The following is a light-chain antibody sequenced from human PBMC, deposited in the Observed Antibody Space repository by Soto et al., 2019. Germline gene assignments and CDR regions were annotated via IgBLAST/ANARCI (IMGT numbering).Light chain of an antibody. CDR1: QSVSSSY. CDR2: GAS. Sequence: EIVLTQSPGTLSLSPGERATLSCRASQSVSSSYLAWYQQKPGQAPRLLIYGASSRATGIPDRFSGSGSGTDFNLTISRLEPEDLAVYYCQQYGSSPPYTFGQGTTLEIK. J-gene: IGKJ2*01. V-gene: IGKV3-20*01. CDR3: QQYGSSPPYT.